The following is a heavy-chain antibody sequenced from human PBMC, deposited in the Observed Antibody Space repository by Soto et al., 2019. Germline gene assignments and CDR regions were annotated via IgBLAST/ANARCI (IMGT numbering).Heavy chain of an antibody. CDR2: ITGDGDTT. J-gene: IGHJ6*02. CDR1: GFTFSSYA. Sequence: GGSLRLSCAAPGFTFSSYALNWVRQAPGKGLEWVSGITGDGDTTFYAGSVKGRFTISRDNSRNTVYLQMKRVRADDTSLYYCAKDSPILGATIYYYYGMDVWGQGTTVTVSS. CDR3: AKDSPILGATIYYYYGMDV. D-gene: IGHD1-26*01. V-gene: IGHV3-23*01.